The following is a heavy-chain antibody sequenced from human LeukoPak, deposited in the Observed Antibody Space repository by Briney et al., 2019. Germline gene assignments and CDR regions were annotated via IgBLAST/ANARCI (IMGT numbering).Heavy chain of an antibody. CDR2: IYYCEST. V-gene: IGHV4-39*01. J-gene: IGHJ6*02. CDR1: GGSISSSSYY. D-gene: IGHD3-10*02. Sequence: SETLSLTCTVSGGSISSSSYYWGWIRQPPGKGLEWIGSIYYCESTYYHPSLKSRVTISVDTSKNQFSLTLSSVTAADTAVYYCARPPSVRGKLDYYGMDVWGQRTTVTVSS. CDR3: ARPPSVRGKLDYYGMDV.